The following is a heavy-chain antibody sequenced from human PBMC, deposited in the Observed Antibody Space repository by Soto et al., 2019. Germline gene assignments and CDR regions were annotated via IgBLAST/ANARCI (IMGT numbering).Heavy chain of an antibody. Sequence: LSLTCAISGDSVSSNTAAWNWIRSSPSRGLEWLGRTYYRSNWRHDYAVSVKSRITVNPDTSKNHFSLQLNSVTPDDAAVYYCARGVAGSGFDLWGQGTLVTVSS. D-gene: IGHD6-19*01. V-gene: IGHV6-1*01. J-gene: IGHJ4*02. CDR2: TYYRSNWRH. CDR1: GDSVSSNTAA. CDR3: ARGVAGSGFDL.